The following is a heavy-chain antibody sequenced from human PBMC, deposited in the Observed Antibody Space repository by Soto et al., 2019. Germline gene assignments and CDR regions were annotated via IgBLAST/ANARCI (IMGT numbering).Heavy chain of an antibody. V-gene: IGHV1-2*02. D-gene: IGHD3-10*02. CDR3: ARNMDYYYGRGSGNGHGV. CDR2: INPKFGDT. Sequence: QVQLVQSGAEVKEPGDSVRVSCEASGYTFTAYHIHWVRQAPGQGLEWMGWINPKFGDTTYAQDFQGRVSMTRDMSISTVYIELSRLTSADTAIYYCARNMDYYYGRGSGNGHGVWGQGTTVTVFS. CDR1: GYTFTAYH. J-gene: IGHJ6*02.